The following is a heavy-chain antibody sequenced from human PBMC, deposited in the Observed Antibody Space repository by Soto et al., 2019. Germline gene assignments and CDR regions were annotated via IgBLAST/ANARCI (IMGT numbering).Heavy chain of an antibody. D-gene: IGHD2-15*01. CDR2: IVVGSGNT. Sequence: SVKVSCKASGFTFTSSAVQWVRQARGQRLEWIGWIVVGSGNTNYARKFQERVTITRDMSTSTAYMELSSLRSEDTAVYYCAADGYCSGGSCYEYDYGMDVWGQGTTVTVSS. V-gene: IGHV1-58*01. CDR3: AADGYCSGGSCYEYDYGMDV. J-gene: IGHJ6*02. CDR1: GFTFTSSA.